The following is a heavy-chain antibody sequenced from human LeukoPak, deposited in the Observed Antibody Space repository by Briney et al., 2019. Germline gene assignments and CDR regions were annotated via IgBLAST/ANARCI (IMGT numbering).Heavy chain of an antibody. V-gene: IGHV3-23*01. CDR3: AKGSSYGGTNYFDY. D-gene: IGHD4-23*01. CDR1: GFTFSNYA. J-gene: IGHJ4*02. Sequence: PGGSLRLSCAASGFTFSNYAMSWVRQAPGKGLEWVSAISGSGGSTYYADSVKGRFTISRDNSKNTLYLQMNSLRAEDTAVYYCAKGSSYGGTNYFDYWGQGTLVTVSS. CDR2: ISGSGGST.